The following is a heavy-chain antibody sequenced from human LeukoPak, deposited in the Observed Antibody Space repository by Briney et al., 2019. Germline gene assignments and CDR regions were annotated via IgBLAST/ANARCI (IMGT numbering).Heavy chain of an antibody. J-gene: IGHJ4*02. D-gene: IGHD3-9*01. CDR3: TTERERYFDWSSPYYFDY. Sequence: GGSLRLSCAASGFTFSNAWMSWVRQAPGKGLEWVGRIKSETDGGTTDYAAPVKGRFTISRDDSKNTLYLQMNSLKTEDTAVYYCTTERERYFDWSSPYYFDYWGQGTLVTVSS. CDR2: IKSETDGGTT. V-gene: IGHV3-15*01. CDR1: GFTFSNAW.